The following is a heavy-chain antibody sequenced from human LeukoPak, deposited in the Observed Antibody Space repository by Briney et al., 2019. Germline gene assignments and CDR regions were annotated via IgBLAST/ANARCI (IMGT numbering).Heavy chain of an antibody. CDR3: SRFRMVRGVIIPYGLDV. CDR2: IFHSGSA. CDR1: GGSISSRDW. J-gene: IGHJ6*02. D-gene: IGHD3-10*01. V-gene: IGHV4-4*02. Sequence: SETLSLTCTVSGGSISSRDWWTWVRQPPGKGLEWIGEIFHSGSANYNPSLLSRVTMSVGTSKNQFSLKLSSLTAADTAVYYCSRFRMVRGVIIPYGLDVWGQGTSVTVSS.